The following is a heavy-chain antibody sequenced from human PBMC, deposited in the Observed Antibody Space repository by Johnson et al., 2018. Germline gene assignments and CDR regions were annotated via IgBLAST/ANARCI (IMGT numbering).Heavy chain of an antibody. CDR2: ISGNGVTT. CDR3: ARDTRSETVYGFYYMDV. D-gene: IGHD3-3*01. CDR1: GFTFRSDA. Sequence: VQLVESGGGLVQPGGSLRLSCAASGFTFRSDAMSWVRQATGKGLEWVSTISGNGVTTYYADSVKGRFTNSRDNSKNTLYLQMNSLKVEDTGVYYCARDTRSETVYGFYYMDVWGKGTTVTVSS. V-gene: IGHV3-23*04. J-gene: IGHJ6*03.